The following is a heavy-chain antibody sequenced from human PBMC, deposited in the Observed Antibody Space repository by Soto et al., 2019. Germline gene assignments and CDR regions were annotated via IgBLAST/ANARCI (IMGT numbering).Heavy chain of an antibody. CDR2: ISTYNGDT. J-gene: IGHJ6*02. CDR3: VRAGAAPYSYNGMDV. CDR1: GYTFSTSG. D-gene: IGHD2-15*01. Sequence: QVQLVQSGAEVRKPGASVKVSCKASGYTFSTSGMSWLRQAPGQGREWMGWISTYNGDTNDAPKFQDRVTMTSDTTTSTVNMELRSLRTDVTAEYYGVRAGAAPYSYNGMDVWGQGTRVTVSS. V-gene: IGHV1-18*01.